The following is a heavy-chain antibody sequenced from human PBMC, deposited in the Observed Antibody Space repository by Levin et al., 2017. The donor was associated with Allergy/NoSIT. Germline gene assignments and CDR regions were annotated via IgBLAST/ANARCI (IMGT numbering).Heavy chain of an antibody. J-gene: IGHJ4*02. CDR3: ARGGPPNYDYNWGSYRDGYFDY. D-gene: IGHD3-16*02. CDR2: IRNKAHGGTT. Sequence: GGSLRLSCAASGFTFGDYAMSWVRQAPGKGLEWVGFIRNKAHGGTTEYAASVKGRLTISRDDSKSIAYLQMNSLKTEDTAVYFCARGGPPNYDYNWGSYRDGYFDYWGQGTLVTVSS. V-gene: IGHV3-49*04. CDR1: GFTFGDYA.